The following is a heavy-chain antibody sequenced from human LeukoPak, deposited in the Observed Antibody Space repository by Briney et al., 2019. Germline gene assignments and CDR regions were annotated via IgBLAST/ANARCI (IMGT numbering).Heavy chain of an antibody. V-gene: IGHV4-4*07. Sequence: PSETLSLTCSVSGGSISNYYWNWIRQPAGKGLEWIGRIHASGSTNYNPSLKSRVTISMDKSKNHFSLNLKSVTAADTGFYYCARDFYGDDGHHPFDYWGQGIQVTVSS. CDR2: IHASGST. CDR1: GGSISNYY. J-gene: IGHJ4*02. CDR3: ARDFYGDDGHHPFDY. D-gene: IGHD2/OR15-2a*01.